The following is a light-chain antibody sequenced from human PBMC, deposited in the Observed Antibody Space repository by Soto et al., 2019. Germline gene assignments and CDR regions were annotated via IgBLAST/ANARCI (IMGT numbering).Light chain of an antibody. CDR2: GAS. Sequence: GLTQSPGTVSLSPGERATLSCRASQSVSSSYLAWYQQKPGQAPRLLIYGASSRATGIPDRFSGSGSGTDFTLTISRLEPEDFAVYYCQQYSSSPTWTFGQGTKVNIK. V-gene: IGKV3-20*01. J-gene: IGKJ1*01. CDR1: QSVSSSY. CDR3: QQYSSSPTWT.